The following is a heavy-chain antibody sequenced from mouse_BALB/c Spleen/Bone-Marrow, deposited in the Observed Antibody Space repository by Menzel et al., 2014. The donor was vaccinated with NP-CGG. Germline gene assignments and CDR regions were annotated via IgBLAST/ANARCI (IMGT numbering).Heavy chain of an antibody. Sequence: VMLVESGAELMKPGASVKISCKATGYTFSNYWIDWVKQRPGHGLEWIGEILPGSGTANYNEKFKGKATFTAETSSNAAYMQRSSLTPEHSAIYYFEKGSVIPYFFDYWGQGTTRTIS. CDR1: GYTFSNYW. CDR2: ILPGSGTA. CDR3: EKGSVIPYFFDY. J-gene: IGHJ2*01. D-gene: IGHD1-1*01. V-gene: IGHV1-9*01.